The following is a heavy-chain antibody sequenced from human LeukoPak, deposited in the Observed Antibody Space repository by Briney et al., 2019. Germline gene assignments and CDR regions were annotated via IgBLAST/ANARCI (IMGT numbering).Heavy chain of an antibody. D-gene: IGHD5-24*01. J-gene: IGHJ4*02. CDR3: ARLRDGYKSPRGFDY. Sequence: GESLKISFKGSGYRFTSYWIGWVRQMPGKGLEWMGIIYPGDSDTRYSPSFQGQVTISADKSISTAYLQWSSLKASDTAMYYCARLRDGYKSPRGFDYWGQGTLVTVSS. CDR2: IYPGDSDT. V-gene: IGHV5-51*01. CDR1: GYRFTSYW.